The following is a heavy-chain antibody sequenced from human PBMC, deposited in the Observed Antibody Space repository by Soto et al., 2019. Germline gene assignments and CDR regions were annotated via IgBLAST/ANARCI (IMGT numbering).Heavy chain of an antibody. Sequence: GGSLRLSCAASGFTFSSYGMHWVRQAPGKGLEWVAVISYDGSTTYYADSVKGRFTISRDNSKNTLYLQMNSLRAEDTAVYYCAKDKARAYYYDSSGYSGYYFDYWGQGTLVTVSS. D-gene: IGHD3-22*01. CDR1: GFTFSSYG. CDR2: ISYDGSTT. V-gene: IGHV3-30*18. CDR3: AKDKARAYYYDSSGYSGYYFDY. J-gene: IGHJ4*02.